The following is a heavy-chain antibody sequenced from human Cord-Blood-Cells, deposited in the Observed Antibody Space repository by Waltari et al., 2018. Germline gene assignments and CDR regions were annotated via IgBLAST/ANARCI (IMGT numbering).Heavy chain of an antibody. CDR3: TRLFESWYYDYMWGSYRLVGFDY. V-gene: IGHV3-73*01. CDR1: GFTFSGSA. J-gene: IGHJ4*02. D-gene: IGHD3-16*02. CDR2: IRSKDNSYAT. Sequence: GGSLKLSCAASGFTFSGSAMHWVRQASGKGPAWVGRIRSKDNSYATAYAASVKGRFTISRDDSKNMAYLQMNSLKTEDTAVYYCTRLFESWYYDYMWGSYRLVGFDYWGQGTLVTVSS.